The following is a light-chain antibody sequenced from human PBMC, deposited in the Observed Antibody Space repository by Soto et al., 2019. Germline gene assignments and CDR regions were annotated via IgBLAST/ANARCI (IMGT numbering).Light chain of an antibody. Sequence: DIQMTQSPSSLSASIGDRVTITCRASQSISIYLNWYQQKPGKAPRLLIYAATSLQSGVPSRFSGGGSGADFTLTVSSLQPEDFATYYCQQSYSTPYTFGQGTKLEIK. CDR2: AAT. J-gene: IGKJ2*01. CDR1: QSISIY. V-gene: IGKV1-39*01. CDR3: QQSYSTPYT.